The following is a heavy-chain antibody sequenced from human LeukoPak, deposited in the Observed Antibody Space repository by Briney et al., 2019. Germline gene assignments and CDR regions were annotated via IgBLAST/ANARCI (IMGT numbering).Heavy chain of an antibody. CDR1: GFTFSSYS. D-gene: IGHD7-27*01. V-gene: IGHV3-48*04. J-gene: IGHJ3*02. Sequence: PGGSLRLSCAASGFTFSSYSMKWVRQAPGKGLEWVSYISSSGSTIYYADSVKGRFTISRDNAKNSLYLQMNSLRAEDTAVYYCAKKLTGDDFDAFDIWGQGTMVTVSS. CDR3: AKKLTGDDFDAFDI. CDR2: ISSSGSTI.